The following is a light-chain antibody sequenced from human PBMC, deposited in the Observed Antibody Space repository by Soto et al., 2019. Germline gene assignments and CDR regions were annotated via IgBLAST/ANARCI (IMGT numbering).Light chain of an antibody. CDR2: YDS. J-gene: IGLJ2*01. CDR1: NIGSKS. V-gene: IGLV3-21*04. Sequence: SSELTQPPSVSVAPGKTASITCGGNNIGSKSVHWYQQKPGQAPVLVIFYDSDRPSGIPERFSGSNSGNTATLTISRVEAGDEADYSCQVWDRSSDHVVFGGGTKLTVL. CDR3: QVWDRSSDHVV.